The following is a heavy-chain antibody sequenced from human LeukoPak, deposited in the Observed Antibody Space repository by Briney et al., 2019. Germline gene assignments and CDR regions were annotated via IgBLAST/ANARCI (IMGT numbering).Heavy chain of an antibody. CDR3: ASPPVDGSRSGGY. CDR2: ISYDGSNK. Sequence: GGSLRLSCEASGFTFSSYGMHWVRQAPGKGLEWVAVISYDGSNKYYADSVKGRFTISRDNSKNTLYLQMNSLRAEDTAVYYCASPPVDGSRSGGYWGQGTLVTVSS. D-gene: IGHD5-24*01. V-gene: IGHV3-30*03. CDR1: GFTFSSYG. J-gene: IGHJ4*02.